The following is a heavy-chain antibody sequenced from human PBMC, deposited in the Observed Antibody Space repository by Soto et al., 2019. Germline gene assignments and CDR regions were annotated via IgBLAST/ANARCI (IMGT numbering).Heavy chain of an antibody. Sequence: QVQLVESGGGVVQPGNSLRLSCAGSGFPFSAEAMHWVRQAPGKGLEWVAAISYDGNNKQHAGSVKGRFTVSRDNSKNTLYLQINSLRPEDTAVYYCARDYSSGWCLDYWGQGSLVTVSS. V-gene: IGHV3-30-3*01. CDR3: ARDYSSGWCLDY. CDR1: GFPFSAEA. CDR2: ISYDGNNK. D-gene: IGHD6-13*01. J-gene: IGHJ4*02.